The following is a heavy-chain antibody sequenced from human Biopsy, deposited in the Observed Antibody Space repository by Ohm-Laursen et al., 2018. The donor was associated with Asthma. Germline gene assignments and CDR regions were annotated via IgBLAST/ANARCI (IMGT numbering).Heavy chain of an antibody. D-gene: IGHD3-9*01. CDR3: ARTYYDFLTGQVNDVFAI. CDR1: GYTFINYA. V-gene: IGHV1-3*01. Sequence: SVKVSCKASGYTFINYAIHWVRQAPGQRLEWMGWINAGNGNTKYSQKFQGRVTITRDTSASTAYMDLSSLRSEDTAVYCCARTYYDFLTGQVNDVFAIWGQGTMVTVSS. CDR2: INAGNGNT. J-gene: IGHJ3*02.